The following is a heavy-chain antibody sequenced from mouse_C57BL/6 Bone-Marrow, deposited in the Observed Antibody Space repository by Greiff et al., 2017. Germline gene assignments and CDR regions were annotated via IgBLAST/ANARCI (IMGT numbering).Heavy chain of an antibody. CDR1: GYTFTSYW. CDR3: ARPYYINYWYFDV. D-gene: IGHD2-5*01. J-gene: IGHJ1*03. Sequence: QVQLQQSGAELVKPGASVKMSCKASGYTFTSYWITWVKQRPGQGLEWIGDIYPGSGSTSSNEKFKSKAKQTVDTSSSTSYMHLSSLTSEDSAFYYCARPYYINYWYFDVWGTGTTVTVSS. CDR2: IYPGSGST. V-gene: IGHV1-55*01.